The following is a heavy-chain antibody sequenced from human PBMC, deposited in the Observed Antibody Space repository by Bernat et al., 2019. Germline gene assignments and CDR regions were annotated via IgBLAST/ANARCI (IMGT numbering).Heavy chain of an antibody. J-gene: IGHJ3*02. V-gene: IGHV4-34*01. CDR3: ARPQTPGLDYIWGSYRGAFDI. Sequence: QVQLQQWGAGLLKPSETLSLTCAVYGGSFSGYYWSWIRQPPGKGLEWIGEINHSGSTNYNPSLKSRVTISVDTSKNQFSLKLSSVTAADTAVYYCARPQTPGLDYIWGSYRGAFDIWGQGTMVTVSS. D-gene: IGHD3-16*02. CDR1: GGSFSGYY. CDR2: INHSGST.